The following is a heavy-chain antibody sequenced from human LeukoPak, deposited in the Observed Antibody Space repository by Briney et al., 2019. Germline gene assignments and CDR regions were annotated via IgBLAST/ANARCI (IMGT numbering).Heavy chain of an antibody. D-gene: IGHD1-26*01. CDR1: GFTFSSYG. CDR2: IWYDGSNK. V-gene: IGHV3-33*01. J-gene: IGHJ4*02. CDR3: ARRMSGSYYPEY. Sequence: PGGSLRLSCAASGFTFSSYGMHWVRQAPGKGLEWVAVIWYDGSNKYYADSVKGRFTISRDNSENTLYLQMNSLTAEDTAVYYCARRMSGSYYPEYWGQGTLVTVSS.